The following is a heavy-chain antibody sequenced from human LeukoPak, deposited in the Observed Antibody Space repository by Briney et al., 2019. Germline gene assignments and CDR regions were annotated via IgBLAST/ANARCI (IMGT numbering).Heavy chain of an antibody. CDR1: GFTFSTDV. D-gene: IGHD1-14*01. J-gene: IGHJ4*02. CDR2: IRQDGSEK. Sequence: HAGGSLRLSCAASGFTFSTDVMSWVRQAPGKGLEWVANIRQDGSEKYFADSVKGRFTISRDNAKNSLFLQVNSLRGEDTAVYYCARDRTGAGLDYWGQGTLVTVSS. CDR3: ARDRTGAGLDY. V-gene: IGHV3-7*03.